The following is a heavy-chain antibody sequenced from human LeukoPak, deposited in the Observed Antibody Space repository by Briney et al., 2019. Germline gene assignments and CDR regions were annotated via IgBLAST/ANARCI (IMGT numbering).Heavy chain of an antibody. J-gene: IGHJ4*02. CDR3: AREGGGVGAIDY. Sequence: PGGSLRLSCAASGFTFSSYAMHWVRQAPGKGLEWVAVISYDGSNKYYADSVKGRFTISRDNSKNTLYLQMNGLRAEDTAVYYCAREGGGVGAIDYWGQGTLVTVSS. V-gene: IGHV3-30*01. D-gene: IGHD1-26*01. CDR1: GFTFSSYA. CDR2: ISYDGSNK.